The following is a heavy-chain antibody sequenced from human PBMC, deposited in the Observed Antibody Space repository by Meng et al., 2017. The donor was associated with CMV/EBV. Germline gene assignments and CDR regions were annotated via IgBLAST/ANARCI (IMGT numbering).Heavy chain of an antibody. Sequence: GSVSSGSYYWSWIRQPPEKGLEWIGYIYYSGSTNYNPSLKSRVTISVDTSKNQFSLKLSSVTAADTAVYYCARGGEYDFWSGYDLDYWGQGTLVTVSS. V-gene: IGHV4-61*01. CDR3: ARGGEYDFWSGYDLDY. CDR2: IYYSGST. J-gene: IGHJ4*02. D-gene: IGHD3-3*01. CDR1: GSVSSGSYY.